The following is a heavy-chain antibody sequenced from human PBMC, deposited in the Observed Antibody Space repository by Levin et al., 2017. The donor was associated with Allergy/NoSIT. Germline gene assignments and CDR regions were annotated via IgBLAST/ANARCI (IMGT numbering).Heavy chain of an antibody. V-gene: IGHV4-61*02. CDR1: GGSISSGSYY. J-gene: IGHJ4*02. D-gene: IGHD2-15*01. CDR3: ARAEVGAEH. Sequence: SETLSLTCKVSGGSISSGSYYWSWIRQPAATGLEWIGRIYSSGSANYNPSLKSRVTISVDTSKNQFSLKLSSVTAADRAVYYCARAEVGAEHWGQGTLVTVSS. CDR2: IYSSGSA.